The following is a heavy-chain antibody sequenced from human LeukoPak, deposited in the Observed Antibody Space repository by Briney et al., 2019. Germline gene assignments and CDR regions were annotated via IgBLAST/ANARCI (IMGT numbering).Heavy chain of an antibody. CDR2: INHSGST. CDR3: AKVASGGAKFDY. Sequence: SETLSLTCAVYGGXFSGYYCSWIRQPPGKGLEWIGEINHSGSTNYNPSLKSRLTASVDTSKNQFSLNVRSVTAADTAVYYCAKVASGGAKFDYWGQGTLVTVSS. CDR1: GGXFSGYY. J-gene: IGHJ4*02. D-gene: IGHD3-10*01. V-gene: IGHV4-34*01.